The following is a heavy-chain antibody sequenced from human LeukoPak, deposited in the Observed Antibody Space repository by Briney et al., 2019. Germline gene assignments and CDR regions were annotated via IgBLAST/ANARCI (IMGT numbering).Heavy chain of an antibody. Sequence: ASVKVSCKAFGYSFTGYHLHWVRQAPRQGREWMGWVNPKTCGTNYARKFQGRVTMTRDTSINTVNMELSRLTSDDTAVYYCAREFSSKLEWLAYVTGDDAFDVWGQGTMITVS. CDR2: VNPKTCGT. D-gene: IGHD3-3*01. J-gene: IGHJ3*01. CDR1: GYSFTGYH. CDR3: AREFSSKLEWLAYVTGDDAFDV. V-gene: IGHV1-2*02.